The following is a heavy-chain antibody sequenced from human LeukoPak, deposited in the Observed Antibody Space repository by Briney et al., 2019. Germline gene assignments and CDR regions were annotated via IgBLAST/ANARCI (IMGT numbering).Heavy chain of an antibody. CDR3: ARVRRAYCGGDCAPGYFQH. V-gene: IGHV1-69*01. Sequence: SVKVSCKASGGTFSSYAISWVRQAPGQGLEWMGGIIPIFGTANYAQKFQGRVTITADESTSTAYMELSSMRSEDTAVYYCARVRRAYCGGDCAPGYFQHWGQGTLVTVSS. CDR2: IIPIFGTA. CDR1: GGTFSSYA. J-gene: IGHJ1*01. D-gene: IGHD2-21*01.